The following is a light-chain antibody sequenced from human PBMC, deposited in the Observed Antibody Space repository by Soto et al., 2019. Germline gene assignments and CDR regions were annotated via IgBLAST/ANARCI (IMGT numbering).Light chain of an antibody. Sequence: AIRMTQSPSSLSASTGDRVTITCQASQGISSYLAWYQQKPGKAPKLLIYAASTLQSGVPSRFSGSGSGTDFTLTISCLQSEDFATYYCQQYYSYPRTFGGGTKVEIK. CDR2: AAS. J-gene: IGKJ4*01. CDR1: QGISSY. CDR3: QQYYSYPRT. V-gene: IGKV1-8*01.